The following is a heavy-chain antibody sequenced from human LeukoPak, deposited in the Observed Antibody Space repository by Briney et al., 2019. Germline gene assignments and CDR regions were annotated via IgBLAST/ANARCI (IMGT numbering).Heavy chain of an antibody. CDR2: ISYNGIP. V-gene: IGHV4-59*01. Sequence: SETLSLTCTVSGGSINSDYWTWIRQSPGKGLEWIGYISYNGIPNYNPSLKSRLTISIDTSKNQFSLNLSSVTAADAAVYYCARERHGHPFDSWGQGTLVTVSS. J-gene: IGHJ4*02. CDR3: ARERHGHPFDS. CDR1: GGSINSDY.